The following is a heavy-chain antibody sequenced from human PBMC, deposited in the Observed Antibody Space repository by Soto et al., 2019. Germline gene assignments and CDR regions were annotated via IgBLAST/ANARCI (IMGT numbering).Heavy chain of an antibody. D-gene: IGHD5-12*01. V-gene: IGHV1-2*02. CDR1: GYTFTGYY. J-gene: IGHJ4*02. CDR2: INPNSGGT. CDR3: ARGSVATTIGFVYY. Sequence: RASVKVSCKASGYTFTGYYMHWVRQAPGQGLEWMGWINPNSGGTNYAQKFQGRVTMTRDTSISTAYMELSRLRSDDTAVYYCARGSVATTIGFVYYWGQGTLVTVSS.